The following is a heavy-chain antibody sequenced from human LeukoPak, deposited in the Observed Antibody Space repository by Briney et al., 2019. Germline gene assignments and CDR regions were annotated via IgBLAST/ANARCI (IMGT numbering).Heavy chain of an antibody. CDR2: FYHGRGT. J-gene: IGHJ3*02. Sequence: PSETLSLTCSVSNYSISNGYYWGFIRQSPGKGLEWIGSFYHGRGTYYNPSLKSRVTISVDTSKNQFSLKLSSVTAADTAVYYCARIDRHDAFDIWGQGTMVTVSS. CDR3: ARIDRHDAFDI. V-gene: IGHV4-38-2*01. CDR1: NYSISNGYY.